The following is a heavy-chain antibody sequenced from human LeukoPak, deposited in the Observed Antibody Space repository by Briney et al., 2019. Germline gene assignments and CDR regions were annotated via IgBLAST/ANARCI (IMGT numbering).Heavy chain of an antibody. CDR1: GFTFSTYW. D-gene: IGHD3-22*01. CDR3: APSGISGYYPEYFRH. Sequence: PGGSLRLSCAASGFTFSTYWMHWVRQAPGKGLVWVSRIKSDGSTNYADSVKGRFTTSRDNANNTLSLKMNSLRPEETGVLDRAPSGISGYYPEYFRHWGQGTLVTVSS. J-gene: IGHJ1*01. V-gene: IGHV3-74*01. CDR2: IKSDGST.